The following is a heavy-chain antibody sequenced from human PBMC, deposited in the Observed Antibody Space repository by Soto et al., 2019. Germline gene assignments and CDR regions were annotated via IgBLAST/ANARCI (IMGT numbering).Heavy chain of an antibody. CDR1: GYSFTSYW. CDR2: IDPSDSYT. CDR3: ARLMEPAGPYDYYSDRGG. J-gene: IGHJ6*01. D-gene: IGHD1-1*01. Sequence: PGESLKISCKGSGYSFTSYWISWVRQMPGKGLEWMGRIDPSDSYTNYSPSFQGHVTISADKSISTAYLQWSSLKASDTAMYYCARLMEPAGPYDYYSDRGGWERRTTLIASS. V-gene: IGHV5-10-1*01.